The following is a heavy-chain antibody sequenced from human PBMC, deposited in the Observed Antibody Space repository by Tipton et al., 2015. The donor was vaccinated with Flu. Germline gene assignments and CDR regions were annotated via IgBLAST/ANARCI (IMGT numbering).Heavy chain of an antibody. V-gene: IGHV4-4*07. CDR2: IYSSGIT. Sequence: LRLSCTVSGGSLSSFYWTWIRQPAGKGLGWIGRIYSSGITKYNPSLKSRVTMSVDTSKNQFSLQLSSVTAAGTAVYYCARDYGGHIYYWGQGTLVTVSS. CDR1: GGSLSSFY. J-gene: IGHJ4*02. D-gene: IGHD2-21*01. CDR3: ARDYGGHIYY.